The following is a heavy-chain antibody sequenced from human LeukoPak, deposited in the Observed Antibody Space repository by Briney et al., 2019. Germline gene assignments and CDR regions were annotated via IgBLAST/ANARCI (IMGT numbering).Heavy chain of an antibody. CDR1: GYTFTSYG. Sequence: ASVKVSCKASGYTFTSYGISWVRQAPGQGLEWMGWISAYNGNTNYAQKLQGRVTMTTDTSTSTAYMELRSLRSDDTAVYYCARIPLYCSSTSCYYYWGQGTLVTVSS. D-gene: IGHD2-2*01. V-gene: IGHV1-18*01. J-gene: IGHJ4*02. CDR2: ISAYNGNT. CDR3: ARIPLYCSSTSCYYY.